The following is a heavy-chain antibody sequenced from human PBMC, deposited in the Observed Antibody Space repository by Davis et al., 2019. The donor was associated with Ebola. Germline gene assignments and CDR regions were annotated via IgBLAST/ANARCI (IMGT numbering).Heavy chain of an antibody. CDR1: GFSVPYSY. CDR2: IFSGGAT. V-gene: IGHV3-66*01. Sequence: GGSLRFSCAASGFSVPYSYMGWVRQVQGKGLEWVALIFSGGATNYADSVRGRFGISRDTSKNTVYLQMNSLRVQDQGIYYCARDCPKWWHQLYGMDVWGQGTTVTVSS. CDR3: ARDCPKWWHQLYGMDV. J-gene: IGHJ6*02. D-gene: IGHD2-15*01.